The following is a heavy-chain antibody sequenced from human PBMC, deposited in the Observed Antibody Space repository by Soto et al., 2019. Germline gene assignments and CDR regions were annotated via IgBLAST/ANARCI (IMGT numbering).Heavy chain of an antibody. J-gene: IGHJ4*02. CDR1: GFTFSSYW. D-gene: IGHD3-9*01. CDR3: ARDSDILTGYYRAPLDY. V-gene: IGHV3-7*01. CDR2: IKQDGSEK. Sequence: GGSLRLSCAASGFTFSSYWMSWVRQAPGKGLEWVANIKQDGSEKYYVDSVKGRFTISRDNAKNSLYLQMNSLRAEDTAVYYCARDSDILTGYYRAPLDYWGQGTLVTVSS.